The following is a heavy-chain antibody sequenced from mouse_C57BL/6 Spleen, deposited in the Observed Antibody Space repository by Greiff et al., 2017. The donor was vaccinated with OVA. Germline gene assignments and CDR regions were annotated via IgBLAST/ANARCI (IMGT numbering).Heavy chain of an antibody. CDR1: GYSITSGYY. CDR2: ISYDGSN. CDR3: ARDGGAMDY. V-gene: IGHV3-6*01. J-gene: IGHJ4*01. Sequence: DVKLQESGPGLVKPSQSLSLTCSVTGYSITSGYYWNWIRQFPGNKLEWMGYISYDGSNNYNPSLKNRISITRDTSKNQFFLKLNSVTTEDTATYYCARDGGAMDYWGQGTSVTVSS.